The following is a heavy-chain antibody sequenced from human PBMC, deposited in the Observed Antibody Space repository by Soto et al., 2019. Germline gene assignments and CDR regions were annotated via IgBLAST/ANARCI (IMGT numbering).Heavy chain of an antibody. Sequence: SETLSLTCAVYGGSFSGYYWSWIRQPPGKRLEWIGEINHSGSTNYNPSLKSRVTISVDTSKNQFSLKLSSVTAADTAVYYCARAGGAYYDSSGYLGGRGFGQTRSTTTKGVAYNDYWGQGTLVTVSS. CDR2: INHSGST. CDR1: GGSFSGYY. J-gene: IGHJ4*02. D-gene: IGHD3-22*01. V-gene: IGHV4-34*01. CDR3: ARAGGAYYDSSGYLGGRGFGQTRSTTTKGVAYNDY.